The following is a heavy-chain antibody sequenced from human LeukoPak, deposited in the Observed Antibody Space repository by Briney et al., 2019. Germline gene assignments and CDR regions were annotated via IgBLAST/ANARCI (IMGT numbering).Heavy chain of an antibody. J-gene: IGHJ4*02. D-gene: IGHD3-9*01. CDR3: AKARYYDILPTADY. CDR2: ISGDGDTT. V-gene: IGHV3-43*02. Sequence: GGSLRLSCAASGFTFDVYAMHCVRQAPGKGLECVSVISGDGDTTYYADSVKGRFTISRDNSKNSLYLQMNSLRTEDTAFYYCAKARYYDILPTADYWGQGTLVTVSS. CDR1: GFTFDVYA.